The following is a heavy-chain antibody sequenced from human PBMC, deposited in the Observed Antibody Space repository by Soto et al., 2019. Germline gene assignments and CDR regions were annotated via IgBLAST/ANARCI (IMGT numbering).Heavy chain of an antibody. CDR3: ARLMALYSSYAFDI. CDR2: NYPHDSDT. Sequence: PGESLKISCKDFGYSFTTNWIAWVRQMPGKGLEWMGVNYPHDSDTRYSPSFQGQVPISVDKSINTAYLQWSSLKAPDTAMYYCARLMALYSSYAFDIWGQGTKVTVSS. CDR1: GYSFTTNW. V-gene: IGHV5-51*01. J-gene: IGHJ3*02. D-gene: IGHD3-22*01.